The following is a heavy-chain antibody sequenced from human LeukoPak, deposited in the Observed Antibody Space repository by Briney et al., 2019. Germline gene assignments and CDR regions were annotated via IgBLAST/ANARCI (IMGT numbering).Heavy chain of an antibody. D-gene: IGHD3-3*01. CDR2: IIPNTGIT. V-gene: IGHV1-2*02. J-gene: IGHJ4*02. Sequence: ASVKVSFKASGYTFTGYYMHWVRQAPGQGLEWMGWIIPNTGITNYAQKFLGRVTMTRDTSISTFYMDLNRLRSDDAAVYYCAKTSDFWSGFDSWGQGTLVTVAS. CDR3: AKTSDFWSGFDS. CDR1: GYTFTGYY.